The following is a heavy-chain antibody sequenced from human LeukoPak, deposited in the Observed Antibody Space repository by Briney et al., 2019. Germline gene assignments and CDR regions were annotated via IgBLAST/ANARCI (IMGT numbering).Heavy chain of an antibody. CDR2: ISSIGSNI. V-gene: IGHV3-48*03. CDR1: GFTFSRYE. Sequence: GGSLRLSCAASGFTFSRYEMNWVRQAPRKRLEWVSYISSIGSNIYYADSVKGRFTISRDNAKNSLYLQMNSLRAEDTAVYYCAELGITMIGGVWGKGTTVTISS. CDR3: AELGITMIGGV. D-gene: IGHD3-10*02. J-gene: IGHJ6*04.